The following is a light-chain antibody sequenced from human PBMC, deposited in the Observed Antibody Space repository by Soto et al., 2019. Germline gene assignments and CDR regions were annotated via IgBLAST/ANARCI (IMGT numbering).Light chain of an antibody. CDR3: QHYNKGSPYT. J-gene: IGKJ2*01. CDR2: GAS. V-gene: IGKV3-15*01. CDR1: QSVISI. Sequence: EIVLTQSPATLSVSPGERATLSCRASQSVISILAWYQQKPGQAPRLLIYGASTRATGIPVRFSGSGSGTEVSLAISSLQSDDFAVYYCQHYNKGSPYTFGQGTKLEIK.